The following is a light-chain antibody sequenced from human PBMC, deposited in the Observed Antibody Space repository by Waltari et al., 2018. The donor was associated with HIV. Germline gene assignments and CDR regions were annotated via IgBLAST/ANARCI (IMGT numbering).Light chain of an antibody. V-gene: IGLV1-47*01. CDR2: RNV. Sequence: QSVLTQPPSASGTPGRRVTLSSSGGSSNIAPPYVSWFHHLPGTAPKFLLYRNVSRPPGVPDRFSGSKSGTSPSLAISGFRSEDEADYNDSLINWLFGGRTKLTVL. J-gene: IGLJ3*02. CDR1: SSNIAPPY. CDR3: SLINWL.